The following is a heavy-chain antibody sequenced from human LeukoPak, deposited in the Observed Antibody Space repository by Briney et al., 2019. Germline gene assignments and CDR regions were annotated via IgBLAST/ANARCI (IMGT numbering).Heavy chain of an antibody. D-gene: IGHD2-15*01. CDR1: GFTFGSFA. Sequence: PGGSLSLSCEASGFTFGSFAISWVRQAPAKGLEWVSAISGSGGSTYYADSAKGRCTTSCDNSTNTQYLQMNSLRAAATTAYYYAKALPHASIARRADLDFDYWGQGTLVTVSS. CDR3: AKALPHASIARRADLDFDY. CDR2: ISGSGGST. V-gene: IGHV3-23*01. J-gene: IGHJ4*02.